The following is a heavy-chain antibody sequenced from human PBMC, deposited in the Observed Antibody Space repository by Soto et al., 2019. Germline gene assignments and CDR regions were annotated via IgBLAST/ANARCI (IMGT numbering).Heavy chain of an antibody. CDR1: GGSISSGDYY. Sequence: QVQLQESGPGLVKPSQTLSLTCTVSGGSISSGDYYWSWIRQPPGKGMEWIGYIYYSGSTYYNPSLTSRVTISVDTSKNQFCLKLSSVTAADTAVYYCAGSDFWSGYYDYWGQGTLVTVSS. CDR3: AGSDFWSGYYDY. V-gene: IGHV4-30-4*01. J-gene: IGHJ4*02. CDR2: IYYSGST. D-gene: IGHD3-3*01.